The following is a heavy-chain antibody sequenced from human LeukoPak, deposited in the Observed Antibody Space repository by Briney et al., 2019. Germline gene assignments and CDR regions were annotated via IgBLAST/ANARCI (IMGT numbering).Heavy chain of an antibody. J-gene: IGHJ3*01. CDR3: ASDHDWSVYYGAFDV. D-gene: IGHD3-3*01. Sequence: GGSLRLSCAASGFTFSIYWMHWVRQAPGKGLVWVPRINSDGSSTSYADSVKGRFTISRDNAKNTLYLQMNSLRAEDTAVYYCASDHDWSVYYGAFDVWGQGTMVTVSS. CDR2: INSDGSST. V-gene: IGHV3-74*01. CDR1: GFTFSIYW.